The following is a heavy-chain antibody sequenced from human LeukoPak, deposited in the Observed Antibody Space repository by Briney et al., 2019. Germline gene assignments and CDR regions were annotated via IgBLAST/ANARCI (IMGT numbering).Heavy chain of an antibody. CDR2: IIPIFGTA. D-gene: IGHD4-23*01. J-gene: IGHJ6*03. V-gene: IGHV1-69*13. CDR1: GGTFSGYA. Sequence: GASVKVSCKASGGTFSGYAISWVRQAPGQGLEWMGGIIPIFGTANYAQKFQGRVTITADESTSTAYMELSSLRSEDTAVYYCPGGATVVSPYYYYYMDVWGKGTTVTVSS. CDR3: PGGATVVSPYYYYYMDV.